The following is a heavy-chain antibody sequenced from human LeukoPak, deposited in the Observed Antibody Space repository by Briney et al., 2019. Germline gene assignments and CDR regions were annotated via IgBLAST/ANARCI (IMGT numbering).Heavy chain of an antibody. Sequence: GGSLRLSCAASGFTVSTNYMSWVRQAPGKGLEWVSVLYSGGSTYYADSVKGRFTISRDNSKNTLFLQMNSLRAEDTAVYYCAISGGYWAWAHWGQGTLVTVSS. CDR1: GFTVSTNY. CDR3: AISGGYWAWAH. J-gene: IGHJ4*02. CDR2: LYSGGST. V-gene: IGHV3-66*01. D-gene: IGHD1-26*01.